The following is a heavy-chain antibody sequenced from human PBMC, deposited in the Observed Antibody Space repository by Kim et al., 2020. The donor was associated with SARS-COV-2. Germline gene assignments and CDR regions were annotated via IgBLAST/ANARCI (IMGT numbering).Heavy chain of an antibody. CDR1: GDSVSSTSVT. J-gene: IGHJ4*02. Sequence: SQTLSLTCAISGDSVSSTSVTWNWIRQSPSRGLEWLGRTFSGSKWYTDYAVSVKSRITIIADTSKNQFSLQLNSVTPQDTAVYYCARAGRQYYYDISGFRNWGQVTLVTVSS. V-gene: IGHV6-1*01. D-gene: IGHD3-22*01. CDR2: TFSGSKWYT. CDR3: ARAGRQYYYDISGFRN.